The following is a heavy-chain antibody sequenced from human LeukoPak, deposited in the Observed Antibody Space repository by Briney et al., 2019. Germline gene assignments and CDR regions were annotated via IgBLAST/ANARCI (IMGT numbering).Heavy chain of an antibody. V-gene: IGHV3-64D*09. J-gene: IGHJ6*02. CDR1: GFPFSSYA. D-gene: IGHD1-20*01. CDR2: ISSNGGST. CDR3: VKGQGNWNDYGMDV. Sequence: HPGGSLRLSCSASGFPFSSYAMHWVRQAPGKGLEHVSAISSNGGSTYYADSVKGRFTISRDNSKNTLYLQMSSLGAGDTAVYYCVKGQGNWNDYGMDVWGQGTTVTVSS.